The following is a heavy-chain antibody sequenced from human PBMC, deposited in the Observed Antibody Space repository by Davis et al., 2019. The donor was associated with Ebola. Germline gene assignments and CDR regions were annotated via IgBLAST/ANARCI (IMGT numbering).Heavy chain of an antibody. CDR3: AKPTTVTTMGWWYYFDY. CDR1: GFTFSSYA. V-gene: IGHV3-23*01. Sequence: PGGSLRLSCAASGFTFSSYAMSWVRQAPGKGLEWVSAISGSGGSTYYADSVKGRFTISRDNSKNTLYLQMNSLRAEDTAVYYCAKPTTVTTMGWWYYFDYWGQGTLVTVSS. CDR2: ISGSGGST. D-gene: IGHD4-17*01. J-gene: IGHJ4*02.